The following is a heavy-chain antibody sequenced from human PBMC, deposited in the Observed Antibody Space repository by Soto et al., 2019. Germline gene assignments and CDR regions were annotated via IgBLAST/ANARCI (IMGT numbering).Heavy chain of an antibody. J-gene: IGHJ6*02. V-gene: IGHV3-7*03. CDR2: IKQDGSEK. Sequence: EVQLVESGGGLVQPGGSLRLSCAASGFTFSSYWMSWVRQAPGKGLEWVANIKQDGSEKYYVDSVKGRFTISRDNAKNSLYLQMYSLRAEDTAVYYCARDGYYDSSGYWYYYGMDVWGQGTTVTVSS. CDR1: GFTFSSYW. CDR3: ARDGYYDSSGYWYYYGMDV. D-gene: IGHD3-22*01.